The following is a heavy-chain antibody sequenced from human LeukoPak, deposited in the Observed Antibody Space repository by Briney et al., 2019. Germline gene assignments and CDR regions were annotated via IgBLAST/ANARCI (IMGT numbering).Heavy chain of an antibody. CDR1: GFTFSSYS. V-gene: IGHV3-48*01. CDR2: ISSSSSTI. CDR3: ARDHGDYPTIYYYYGMDV. J-gene: IGHJ6*02. D-gene: IGHD4-17*01. Sequence: GVSLRLSCAASGFTFSSYSMNWVRQAPGKGLEWVSYISSSSSTIYYADSVRGRFTISRDNAKNSLYLQMNSLRAEDTAVYYCARDHGDYPTIYYYYGMDVWGQGTTVTVSS.